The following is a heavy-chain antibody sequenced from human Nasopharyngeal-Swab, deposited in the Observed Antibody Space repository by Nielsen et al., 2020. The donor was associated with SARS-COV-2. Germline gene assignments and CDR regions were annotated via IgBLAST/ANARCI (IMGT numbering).Heavy chain of an antibody. CDR2: INHSGST. D-gene: IGHD4-23*01. Sequence: SETLSLTCAVYGGSFSGYYWSWIRQPPGKGLEWIGEINHSGSTTYNPSLKSRVTISVDTSKNQFSLKLSSVTAADTAVYYCAADRRGNSNYYYGMDVWGQGTTVTVSS. CDR1: GGSFSGYY. V-gene: IGHV4-34*01. CDR3: AADRRGNSNYYYGMDV. J-gene: IGHJ6*02.